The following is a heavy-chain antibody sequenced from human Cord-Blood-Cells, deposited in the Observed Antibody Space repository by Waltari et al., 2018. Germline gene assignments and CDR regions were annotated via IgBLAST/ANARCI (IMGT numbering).Heavy chain of an antibody. J-gene: IGHJ4*02. D-gene: IGHD6-13*01. V-gene: IGHV2-5*02. CDR1: GFSLSTRGVG. Sequence: QITLKESGPTLVKPTQTLTLTCTFSGFSLSTRGVGVCWIRQPPGKALEWLALIYWDDDKRYSPSLKSRLTITKDTSKNQVVLTMTNMDPVDTATYYCAHTVGIAAAGTPFDYWGQGTLVTVSS. CDR2: IYWDDDK. CDR3: AHTVGIAAAGTPFDY.